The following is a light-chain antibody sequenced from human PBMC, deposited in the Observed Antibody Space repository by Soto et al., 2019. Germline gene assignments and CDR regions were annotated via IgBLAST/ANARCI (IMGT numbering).Light chain of an antibody. Sequence: QAVVTQEPSLTVSPGGTVTLTCASSAGAVTNDNYPNWVRQKPGQPPRTLIYSTSNKQSWTPARFSGSLLGGKAALTVSGVQPEDEAEYYCLLYSGAAQVIFGGGTKLTVL. CDR1: AGAVTNDNY. J-gene: IGLJ2*01. CDR2: STS. CDR3: LLYSGAAQVI. V-gene: IGLV7-43*01.